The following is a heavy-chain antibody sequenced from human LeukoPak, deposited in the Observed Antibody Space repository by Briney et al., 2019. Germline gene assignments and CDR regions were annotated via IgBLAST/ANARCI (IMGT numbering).Heavy chain of an antibody. CDR2: INPNRGGT. CDR3: VREATCFAH. Sequence: ASVKVSCKASAYTFTGYYIHWVRQAPGQGLEWMGWINPNRGGTNYAQKFQGRATMTRDRAISTAYMELSRLRSADTAVYYCVREATCFAHWGQGTLVTVSS. CDR1: AYTFTGYY. V-gene: IGHV1-2*02. J-gene: IGHJ5*02.